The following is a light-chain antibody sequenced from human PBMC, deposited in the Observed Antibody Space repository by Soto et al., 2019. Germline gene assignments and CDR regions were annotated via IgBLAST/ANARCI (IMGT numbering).Light chain of an antibody. V-gene: IGLV2-14*03. Sequence: QSALTQPPSVSGSPGQSITISCNGSLSDLVAYNYVSWYQQDPGKAPKVIIFDVRNRPSGVSNRFSGSKSGDTASLTISGLHGDEEADYYCSSYRRGSAVVFGTGTKLTVL. J-gene: IGLJ1*01. CDR1: LSDLVAYNY. CDR2: DVR. CDR3: SSYRRGSAVV.